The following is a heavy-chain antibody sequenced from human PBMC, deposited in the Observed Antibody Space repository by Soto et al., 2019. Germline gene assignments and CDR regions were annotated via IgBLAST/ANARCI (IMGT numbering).Heavy chain of an antibody. V-gene: IGHV3-23*01. Sequence: EVQLLESGGGLVQPGGSLRLSCAASGITFSSYALSWVRQAPGKGLEWVSAISGSGTSTYYADSVKGRFTISRDNSKNTLCLQMNGLRADDSAVYYCAKEVAGGTAMLTSSFDYCGQGTLVTASS. D-gene: IGHD5-18*01. CDR3: AKEVAGGTAMLTSSFDY. CDR1: GITFSSYA. J-gene: IGHJ4*02. CDR2: ISGSGTST.